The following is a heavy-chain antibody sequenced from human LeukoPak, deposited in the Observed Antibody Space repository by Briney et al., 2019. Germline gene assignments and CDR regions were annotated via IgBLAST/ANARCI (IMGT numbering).Heavy chain of an antibody. J-gene: IGHJ6*02. CDR2: IYTSGST. V-gene: IGHV4-59*10. Sequence: PSETLSLTCAVYGGSFSGYYWSWIRQPPGKGLEWIGRIYTSGSTNYNPSLKSRVTMPVDTSKNQFSLKLSSVTAADTAVYYCARLGGYSYGYPPYYYYYGMDVWGQGTTVTVSS. CDR3: ARLGGYSYGYPPYYYYYGMDV. D-gene: IGHD5-18*01. CDR1: GGSFSGYY.